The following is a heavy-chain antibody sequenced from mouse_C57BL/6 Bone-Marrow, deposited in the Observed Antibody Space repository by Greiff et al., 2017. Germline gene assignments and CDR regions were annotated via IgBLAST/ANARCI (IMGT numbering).Heavy chain of an antibody. Sequence: QVQLQQPGAELVMPGASVKLSCKASGYTFTSYWMHWVKQRPGQGLEWIGEIDPSDSYTNYNQKFKGKSTLTVDKSSSTAYMQFSSLASEDSAVYYCARYFFDVWGTGTTVTVSS. CDR2: IDPSDSYT. V-gene: IGHV1-69*01. CDR3: ARYFFDV. CDR1: GYTFTSYW. J-gene: IGHJ1*03.